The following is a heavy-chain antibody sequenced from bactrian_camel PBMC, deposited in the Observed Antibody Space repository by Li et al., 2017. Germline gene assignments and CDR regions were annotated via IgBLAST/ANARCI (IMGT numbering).Heavy chain of an antibody. Sequence: HVQLVESGGGSVQPGGSLRLSCAASGYTYSPKCLGWFRQQPGKEREGVAGIYNGGGATYYADSVKGRFIISQDNAKNTLYLQMNALRPEDTAMYYCAADEGDWGYLEVWGQGTQVTVS. J-gene: IGHJ2*01. D-gene: IGHD4*01. V-gene: IGHV3S54*01. CDR3: AADEGDWGYLEV. CDR1: GYTYSPKC. CDR2: IYNGGGAT.